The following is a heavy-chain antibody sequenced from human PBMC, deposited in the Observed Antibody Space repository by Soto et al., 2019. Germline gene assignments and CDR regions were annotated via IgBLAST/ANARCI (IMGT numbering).Heavy chain of an antibody. CDR3: ARDGSSGIVAMIRTYYYYMDV. J-gene: IGHJ6*03. CDR2: ISSSSSTI. V-gene: IGHV3-48*01. CDR1: GFTFSSYS. D-gene: IGHD5-12*01. Sequence: PGGSLRLSCAASGFTFSSYSMNWVRQAPGKGMEWVSYISSSSSTIYYADSVKGRFTISRDNAKNSLYLQMNSLRAEDTAVYYYARDGSSGIVAMIRTYYYYMDVSGKGTTVTVSS.